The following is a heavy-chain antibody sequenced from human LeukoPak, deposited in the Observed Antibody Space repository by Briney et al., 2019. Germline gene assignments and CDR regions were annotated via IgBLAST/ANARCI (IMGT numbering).Heavy chain of an antibody. CDR2: ICWDDDK. D-gene: IGHD4-23*01. CDR1: GFSVRTRGVG. Sequence: SGPTLLQPTPTLTLTCTFSGFSVRTRGVGVGWIRQPPGKALEWLALICWDDDKRYSPFLKSRLTITKATSKNQVVLTMTNMDPVDTATYYCAHRLGRWPHFDYWGQGTLVTVSS. J-gene: IGHJ4*02. CDR3: AHRLGRWPHFDY. V-gene: IGHV2-5*02.